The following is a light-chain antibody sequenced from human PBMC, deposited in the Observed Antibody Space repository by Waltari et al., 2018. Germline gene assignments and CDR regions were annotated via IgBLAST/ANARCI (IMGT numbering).Light chain of an antibody. Sequence: DIVMTQSPDSLAVALRARPTHHCKSSQSGFYRSNNKNYLAWYQQKPGQPPKLLIYWASTRESGVPDRFSGSGSGTDFTLTISSLQAEDVAVYYCQQYYSTPLTFGQGTRLEIK. CDR1: QSGFYRSNNKNY. V-gene: IGKV4-1*01. CDR2: WAS. CDR3: QQYYSTPLT. J-gene: IGKJ5*01.